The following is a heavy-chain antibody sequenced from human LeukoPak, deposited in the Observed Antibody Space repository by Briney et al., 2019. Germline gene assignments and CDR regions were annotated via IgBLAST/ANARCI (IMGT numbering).Heavy chain of an antibody. V-gene: IGHV4-59*01. CDR3: ARARPVRVTIFGVVTNFDY. CDR1: GGSISSYY. CDR2: IYYSGST. D-gene: IGHD3-3*01. Sequence: SETLSLTCTVSGGSISSYYWSWIRQPPGKGLEWIGYIYYSGSTNYNPSLKSRVTISVDTSKNQFSLKLSSVTAADTAVYYCARARPVRVTIFGVVTNFDYWGQGTLVTVSS. J-gene: IGHJ4*02.